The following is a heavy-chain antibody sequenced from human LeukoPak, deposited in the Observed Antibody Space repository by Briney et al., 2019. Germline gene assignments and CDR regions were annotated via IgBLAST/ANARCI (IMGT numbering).Heavy chain of an antibody. CDR1: GFTFSSYT. J-gene: IGHJ3*02. Sequence: GGSLRLSCAASGFTFSSYTMNWVRQAPGKGLQSVSSISSSSSYIYYADSVKGRFTISRDNFKNTLYLQMNSLRAEDTAVYYCAKEGDYYGSGSYRDAFNIWGQGTMVTVSS. D-gene: IGHD3-10*01. CDR2: ISSSSSYI. V-gene: IGHV3-21*01. CDR3: AKEGDYYGSGSYRDAFNI.